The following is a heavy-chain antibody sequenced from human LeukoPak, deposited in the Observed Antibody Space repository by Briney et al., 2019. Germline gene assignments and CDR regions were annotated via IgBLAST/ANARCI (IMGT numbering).Heavy chain of an antibody. J-gene: IGHJ6*03. V-gene: IGHV4-4*07. CDR2: ISTSGST. CDR1: GDFISGCY. CDR3: ARGLPSYGDYVDYYFYMDV. Sequence: SPSETLSLTCTVSGDFISGCYWSWIRQPAGKGLQWIVRISTSGSTNYNPSLKSRVTMSVDRSTNEFSLTVRSVTAADTALYYCARGLPSYGDYVDYYFYMDVWGKGATVTVS. D-gene: IGHD4-17*01.